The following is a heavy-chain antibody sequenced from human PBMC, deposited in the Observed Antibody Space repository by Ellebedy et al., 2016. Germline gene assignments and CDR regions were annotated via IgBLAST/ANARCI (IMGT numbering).Heavy chain of an antibody. V-gene: IGHV1-46*01. D-gene: IGHD3-22*01. J-gene: IGHJ4*02. CDR3: ARGDRATMKAYFDY. CDR1: GYTFTSHY. Sequence: ASVKVSCKASGYTFTSHYIHWVRQAPGQGLEWMGIINPSAGSTGYAQKFQGRVTITADESTSTAYMELSSLRSEDTAVYYCARGDRATMKAYFDYWGQGTLVTVSS. CDR2: INPSAGST.